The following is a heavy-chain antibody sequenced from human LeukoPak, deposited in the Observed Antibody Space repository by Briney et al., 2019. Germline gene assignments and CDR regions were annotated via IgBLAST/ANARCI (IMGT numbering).Heavy chain of an antibody. D-gene: IGHD2-21*02. V-gene: IGHV1-2*02. CDR2: INPNSGGT. Sequence: ASVKVSCKASGYTFTGYYMHWVRQAPGQGLEWMGWINPNSGGTNYAQKFQGRVTMTRDTSISTAYMELSRLRSDDTAVYYCARVAYRGGDCYSKPFDYWGQGTLVTVSS. CDR1: GYTFTGYY. J-gene: IGHJ4*02. CDR3: ARVAYRGGDCYSKPFDY.